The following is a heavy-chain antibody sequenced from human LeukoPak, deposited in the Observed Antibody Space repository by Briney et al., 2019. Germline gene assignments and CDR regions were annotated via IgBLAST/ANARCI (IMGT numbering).Heavy chain of an antibody. D-gene: IGHD6-19*01. CDR3: ASEAVAGTNDAFDI. CDR2: INPNSGGT. Sequence: ASVKVSCKASGYTFTGYYMHWVRQATGQGLEWMGRINPNSGGTNYAQKFQGRVTMTRDTSISTAYMELSRLRSDDTAVYYCASEAVAGTNDAFDIWGQGTMVTVSS. CDR1: GYTFTGYY. V-gene: IGHV1-2*06. J-gene: IGHJ3*02.